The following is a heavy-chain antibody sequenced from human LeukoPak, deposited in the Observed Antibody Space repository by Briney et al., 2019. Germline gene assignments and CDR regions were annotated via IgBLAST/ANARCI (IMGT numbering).Heavy chain of an antibody. CDR2: IYYSGST. V-gene: IGHV4-59*01. J-gene: IGHJ4*02. Sequence: SETLSLTCTVSGGSISSYYWSWIRQPPGKGLEWIGYIYYSGSTNYNPSLKSRVTISVDTSKNQFSLKLSSVTAADTAVYYCARGQRYSSGWYIDYRGQGTLVTVSS. CDR3: ARGQRYSSGWYIDY. D-gene: IGHD6-19*01. CDR1: GGSISSYY.